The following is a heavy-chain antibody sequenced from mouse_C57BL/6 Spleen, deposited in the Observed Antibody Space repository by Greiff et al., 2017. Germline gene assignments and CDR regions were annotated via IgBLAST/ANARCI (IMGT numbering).Heavy chain of an antibody. CDR2: ISSGSSTI. CDR3: AKEADNSNPYAMDY. D-gene: IGHD2-5*01. V-gene: IGHV5-17*01. J-gene: IGHJ4*01. Sequence: EVQLVESGGGLVKPGGSLKLSCAASGFTFSDYGMHWVRQAPETGLEWVAYISSGSSTIYYADKVKGRFTISRDNTKDTLFLQMTSLRSEDTAMYYCAKEADNSNPYAMDYWGQGTSVTVSS. CDR1: GFTFSDYG.